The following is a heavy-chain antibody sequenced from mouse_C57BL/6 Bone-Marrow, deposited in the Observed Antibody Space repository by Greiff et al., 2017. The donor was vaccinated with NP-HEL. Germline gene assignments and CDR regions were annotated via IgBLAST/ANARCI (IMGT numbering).Heavy chain of an antibody. Sequence: EVKLQESGGGLVKPGGSLKLSCAASGFTFSSYAMSWVRQTPEKRLEWVATISDGGSYTYYPDNVKGRFTISRDNAKNNLYLQMSHLKSEDTAMYYCARGLRVDYWGQGTTLTVSS. J-gene: IGHJ2*01. V-gene: IGHV5-4*03. CDR2: ISDGGSYT. D-gene: IGHD1-1*01. CDR1: GFTFSSYA. CDR3: ARGLRVDY.